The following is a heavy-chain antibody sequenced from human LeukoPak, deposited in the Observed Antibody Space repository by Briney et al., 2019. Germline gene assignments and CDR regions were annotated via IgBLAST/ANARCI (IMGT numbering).Heavy chain of an antibody. J-gene: IGHJ5*02. CDR1: GFTFSSYW. V-gene: IGHV3-7*01. Sequence: PGRSLRLSCAASGFTFSSYWMSWVRQAPGKGLEWVANIKQDGSEKYYVDSVKGRFTISRDNAKNSLYLQMNSLRAEDTAVYYCARSSGSYWEVRFDPWGQGTLVTVSS. CDR3: ARSSGSYWEVRFDP. CDR2: IKQDGSEK. D-gene: IGHD1-26*01.